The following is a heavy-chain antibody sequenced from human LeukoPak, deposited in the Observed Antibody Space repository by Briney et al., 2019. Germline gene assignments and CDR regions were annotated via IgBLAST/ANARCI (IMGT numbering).Heavy chain of an antibody. CDR2: ISAYSGNT. J-gene: IGHJ4*02. D-gene: IGHD2-15*01. CDR3: ARAHCSGGSCYSDY. CDR1: DYTFTRSG. V-gene: IGHV1-18*01. Sequence: ASVTVSCKASDYTFTRSGISWVRQAPGQGLEWMGWISAYSGNTNYAQKLQGRVTMTTDTSTSTAYMELRSLRSDDTAAYYCARAHCSGGSCYSDYWGQGTLVTVSS.